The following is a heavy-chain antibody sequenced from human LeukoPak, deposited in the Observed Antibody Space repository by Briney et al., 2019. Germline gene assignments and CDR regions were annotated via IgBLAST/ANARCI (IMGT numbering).Heavy chain of an antibody. J-gene: IGHJ6*02. CDR1: GGSISSYY. Sequence: PSETLSLTCTVSGGSISSYYWSWIRQPPGKGLEWIGYICYSGSTNYNPSLKSRVTISVDTSKNQFSLKLSSVTAADTAVYYCASSGGPILTGYYRNYYYGMDVWGQGTTVTVSS. CDR2: ICYSGST. V-gene: IGHV4-59*08. D-gene: IGHD3-9*01. CDR3: ASSGGPILTGYYRNYYYGMDV.